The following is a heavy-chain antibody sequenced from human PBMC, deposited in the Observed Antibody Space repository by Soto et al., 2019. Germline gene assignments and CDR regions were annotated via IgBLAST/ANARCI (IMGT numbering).Heavy chain of an antibody. CDR1: GGSINSDEYY. Sequence: PSETLSLTCTVSGGSINSDEYYWSWIRQSPGKGLEWIGYIFYTGSTYYNPSLKSRVTMSVDTAGNQFSLKVSSVTVADTAVYYCARDLDGLHDDTSGPFPRPGWGQGTLVTVSS. CDR3: ARDLDGLHDDTSGPFPRPG. D-gene: IGHD3-22*01. V-gene: IGHV4-30-4*01. CDR2: IFYTGST. J-gene: IGHJ1*01.